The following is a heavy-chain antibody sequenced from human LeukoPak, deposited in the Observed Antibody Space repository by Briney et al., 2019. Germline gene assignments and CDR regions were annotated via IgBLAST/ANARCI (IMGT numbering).Heavy chain of an antibody. J-gene: IGHJ5*02. CDR1: GGTFSSYA. V-gene: IGHV1-69*13. Sequence: ASVKVSCKASGGTFSSYAISWVRQAPGQGLEWMGGIIPILATVNNAQKFQGRVTITADESTTTAYMELSSLRSEDTAVYYCARDWGLIGTTDWGGHENWFDPWGQGTPVTVSS. CDR3: ARDWGLIGTTDWGGHENWFDP. CDR2: IIPILATV. D-gene: IGHD1-20*01.